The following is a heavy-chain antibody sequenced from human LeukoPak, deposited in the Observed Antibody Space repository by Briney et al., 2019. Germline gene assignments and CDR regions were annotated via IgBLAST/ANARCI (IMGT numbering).Heavy chain of an antibody. Sequence: SETLSLTCAVYGGSFSGYYWSWIRKPAGKGLEWIGRIYTSGSTNYNPSLKSPVTMSVDTSKNQCSLKLSSVTVADTAVYYCARHWVRWFDPWGQGTLVTVSS. CDR3: ARHWVRWFDP. J-gene: IGHJ5*02. V-gene: IGHV4-59*10. CDR2: IYTSGST. D-gene: IGHD3-16*01. CDR1: GGSFSGYY.